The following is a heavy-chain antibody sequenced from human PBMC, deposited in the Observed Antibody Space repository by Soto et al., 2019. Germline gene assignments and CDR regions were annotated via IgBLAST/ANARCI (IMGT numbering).Heavy chain of an antibody. V-gene: IGHV1-69*01. CDR1: GGTFSSYA. J-gene: IGHJ6*02. CDR2: SIPIFGTA. CDR3: ARAASWVVSSSYGMDV. Sequence: QVQLVQSGAEVKKPGSSVKVSCKASGGTFSSYAISWVRQAPGQGLEWMGGSIPIFGTANYAQKFQGRVTITADESTSTAYMELSSLRSEDPAVYYCARAASWVVSSSYGMDVWGQGTTVTVSS. D-gene: IGHD2-15*01.